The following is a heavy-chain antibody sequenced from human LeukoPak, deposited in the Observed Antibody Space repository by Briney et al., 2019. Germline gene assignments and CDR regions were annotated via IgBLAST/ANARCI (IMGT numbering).Heavy chain of an antibody. Sequence: SETLSLTCAVYGGSFSGYYWSWIRQPPGKGLEWIGEINHSGSTNYNPSLKSRVTISVDTSKNQFSLKLSSVTAADTAVYYCARAVVTQYYFGYWGQGTLVTVSS. CDR1: GGSFSGYY. CDR2: INHSGST. J-gene: IGHJ4*02. CDR3: ARAVVTQYYFGY. D-gene: IGHD4-23*01. V-gene: IGHV4-34*01.